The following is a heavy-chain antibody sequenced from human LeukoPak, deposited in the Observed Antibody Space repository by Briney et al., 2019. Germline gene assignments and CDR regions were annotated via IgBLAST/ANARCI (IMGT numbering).Heavy chain of an antibody. CDR2: INYSGST. CDR1: GGSISSYY. D-gene: IGHD3-22*01. CDR3: ARQTDISGYYYGY. V-gene: IGHV4-59*05. J-gene: IGHJ4*02. Sequence: SETLSLTCTVSGGSISSYYWSWIRQPPGKGLEWIGSINYSGSTYYNPSLKSQVTISVDTSKNQFSLNLSSVTATDTAVYYCARQTDISGYYYGYWGQGTLVTVSS.